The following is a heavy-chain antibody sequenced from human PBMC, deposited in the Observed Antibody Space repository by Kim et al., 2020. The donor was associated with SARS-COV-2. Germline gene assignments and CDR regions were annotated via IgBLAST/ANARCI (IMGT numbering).Heavy chain of an antibody. V-gene: IGHV3-23*01. D-gene: IGHD6-6*01. J-gene: IGHJ4*02. CDR3: AKTTFGSSYNFDY. Sequence: YADSVKGRFTISRDNSKNNLYLQMNSLRADDTVVYYCAKTTFGSSYNFDYWGQGTLVIVSS.